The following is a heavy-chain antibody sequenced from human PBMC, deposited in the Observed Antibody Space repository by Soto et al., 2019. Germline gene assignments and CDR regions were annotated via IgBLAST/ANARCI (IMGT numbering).Heavy chain of an antibody. J-gene: IGHJ4*02. V-gene: IGHV3-30-3*01. Sequence: QVQLVESGGGVVQPGRALRLSCAASGFTFSDYTMHWVRQAPGKVLEWVAVISPDGSLNYDADSVKGRFTISRDNSRDTLFLEMNGLRVEDKAVYYCVNQEVGATVYFDHWGQGTLVTVSS. D-gene: IGHD1-26*01. CDR1: GFTFSDYT. CDR2: ISPDGSLN. CDR3: VNQEVGATVYFDH.